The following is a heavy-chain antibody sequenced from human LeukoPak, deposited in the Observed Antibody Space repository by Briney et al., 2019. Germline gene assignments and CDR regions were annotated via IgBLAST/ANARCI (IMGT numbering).Heavy chain of an antibody. J-gene: IGHJ4*02. D-gene: IGHD1-26*01. CDR2: ISGSGGST. V-gene: IGHV3-23*01. CDR1: GFTFSSYA. CDR3: AKDRGVWELRPGYYFDY. Sequence: PPGGSLRLSCAASGFTFSSYAMSWVRQAPGKGLEWVSAISGSGGSTYYADSVKGRFTISRDNSKNTLYLQMNSLRAEDTAVYYCAKDRGVWELRPGYYFDYWGQGTLVTVSS.